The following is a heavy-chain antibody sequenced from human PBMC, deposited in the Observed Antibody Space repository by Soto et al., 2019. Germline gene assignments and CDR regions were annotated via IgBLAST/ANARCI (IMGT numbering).Heavy chain of an antibody. V-gene: IGHV3-23*01. D-gene: IGHD3-22*01. J-gene: IGHJ3*02. CDR3: AKAQYYYDSSGFNDAFDI. Sequence: GGSLRLSCAASGFTFSSYAMSWVRQGPGKGLEWVSVISGSDDSTYYADSVKGRFTLSRDNSKNTLYLQMNSLRAEDTAVYYCAKAQYYYDSSGFNDAFDIWGQGTRVT. CDR2: ISGSDDST. CDR1: GFTFSSYA.